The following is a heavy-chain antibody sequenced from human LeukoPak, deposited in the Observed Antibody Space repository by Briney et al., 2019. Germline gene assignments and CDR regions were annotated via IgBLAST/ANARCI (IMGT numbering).Heavy chain of an antibody. J-gene: IGHJ4*02. Sequence: SETLSLTCTVSGGSISSSSYYWGWVRQPPGKGLEWIGSIYYSGSTYYNPSLKSRVTISVDTSKNQFSLKLSSVTAADTAVYYRARRRKYYYDSSGYDYWGQGALVTVSS. V-gene: IGHV4-39*01. CDR1: GGSISSSSYY. CDR2: IYYSGST. D-gene: IGHD3-22*01. CDR3: ARRRKYYYDSSGYDY.